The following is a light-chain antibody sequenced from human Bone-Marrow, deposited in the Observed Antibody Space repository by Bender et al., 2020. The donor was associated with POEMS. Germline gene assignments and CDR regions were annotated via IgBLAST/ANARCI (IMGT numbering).Light chain of an antibody. Sequence: SYELTQAPSVSVSPGQTARITCSGDALPKQYACWYQQKPGQAPILLIYEDNKRPSGIPERFSGSNSGTIVTLTISGVQAEDEADYYCQAWDSSTPYVFGTGTKVTVL. V-gene: IGLV3-25*03. J-gene: IGLJ1*01. CDR1: ALPKQY. CDR3: QAWDSSTPYV. CDR2: EDN.